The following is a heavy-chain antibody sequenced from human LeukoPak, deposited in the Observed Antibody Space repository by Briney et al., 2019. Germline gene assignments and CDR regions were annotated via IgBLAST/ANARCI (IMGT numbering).Heavy chain of an antibody. CDR3: ARDLSRVTHIFDY. CDR2: ISGSGGST. CDR1: GFTFSSYA. V-gene: IGHV3-23*01. J-gene: IGHJ4*02. D-gene: IGHD2-21*02. Sequence: GGSLRLSCAASGFTFSSYAMSWVRQAPGKGLEWVSAISGSGGSTYYADSVKGRFTISRDNSKNTLYLQMNSLRAEDTAVYYCARDLSRVTHIFDYWGQGTLVTVSS.